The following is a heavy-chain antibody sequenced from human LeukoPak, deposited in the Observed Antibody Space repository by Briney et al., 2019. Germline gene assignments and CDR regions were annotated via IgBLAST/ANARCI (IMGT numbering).Heavy chain of an antibody. CDR1: GFTFSSYS. D-gene: IGHD3-22*01. Sequence: GGSLRLSCAASGFTFSSYSMNWVRQAPGKGLEWVSSISSSSSYIYYADSVKGRFTISRDNAKNSLYLQMNSLRAEDTAVYYCARDPVLYYDSSGYPTVFDYWGQGTLVTVSS. CDR3: ARDPVLYYDSSGYPTVFDY. CDR2: ISSSSSYI. J-gene: IGHJ4*02. V-gene: IGHV3-21*01.